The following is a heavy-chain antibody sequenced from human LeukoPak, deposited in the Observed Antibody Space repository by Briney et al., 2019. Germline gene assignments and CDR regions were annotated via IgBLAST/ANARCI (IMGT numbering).Heavy chain of an antibody. CDR1: GFTFSSYA. V-gene: IGHV3-23*01. D-gene: IGHD4-11*01. Sequence: GGSLRLSCAASGFTFSSYAMSWVRQAPGKGLEWVSAIGGSDGSTYYADSVKGRFTISRDNSKNTLYLQMNSLRAEDTAVYYCARVSNYGRYFDYWGQGTLVTVSS. CDR2: IGGSDGST. J-gene: IGHJ4*02. CDR3: ARVSNYGRYFDY.